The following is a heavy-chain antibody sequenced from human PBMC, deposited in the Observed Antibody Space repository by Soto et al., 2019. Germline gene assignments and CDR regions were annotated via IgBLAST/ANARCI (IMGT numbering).Heavy chain of an antibody. Sequence: PSETLSLTCSVSGASMSSGDHYWSWLRQPPGKGLEWIGYSHSSGSTSYNASFKSRLTISIDTSKNLFSLTLGSVTAADTAVYYCAREVVIVEATAMDWPEATTVETHYYAMDVWGKGTTVTVSS. D-gene: IGHD3-22*01. CDR1: GASMSSGDHY. CDR3: AREVVIVEATAMDWPEATTVETHYYAMDV. V-gene: IGHV4-30-4*01. CDR2: SHSSGST. J-gene: IGHJ6*04.